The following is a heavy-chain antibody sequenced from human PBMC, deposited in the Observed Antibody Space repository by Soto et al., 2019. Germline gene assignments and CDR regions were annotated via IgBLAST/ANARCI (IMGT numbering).Heavy chain of an antibody. J-gene: IGHJ4*02. V-gene: IGHV3-23*01. D-gene: IGHD5-12*01. CDR3: AKGGYTSPFDY. CDR1: GFTFSSYS. CDR2: IRASGDST. Sequence: EGSLRLSCAASGFTFSSYSMTWVRQAPGKGLEWVSTIRASGDSTYYADSLKGRFTISRDTSMNTLFLHMSSLRAEYTAIYYCAKGGYTSPFDYWGLGTLVTVSS.